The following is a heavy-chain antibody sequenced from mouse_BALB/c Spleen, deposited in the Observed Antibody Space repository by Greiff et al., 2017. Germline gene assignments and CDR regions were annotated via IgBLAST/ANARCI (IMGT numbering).Heavy chain of an antibody. CDR3: ARVTTVVDY. J-gene: IGHJ2*01. V-gene: IGHV1-14*01. Sequence: EVKLVESGPELVKPGASVKMSCKASGYTFTSYVMHWVKQKPGQGLEWIGYINPYNDGTKYNEKFKGKATLTSDKSSSTAYMELSSLTSEDSAVYYCARVTTVVDYWGQGTTLTVSS. CDR1: GYTFTSYV. CDR2: INPYNDGT. D-gene: IGHD1-1*01.